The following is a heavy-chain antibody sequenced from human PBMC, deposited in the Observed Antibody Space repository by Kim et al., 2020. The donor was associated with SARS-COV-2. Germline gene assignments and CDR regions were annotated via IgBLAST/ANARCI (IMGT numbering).Heavy chain of an antibody. CDR2: IYYSGST. J-gene: IGHJ5*02. V-gene: IGHV4-39*07. Sequence: SETLSLTCTVSGGSISSSSYYWGWIRQPPGKGLEWIGSIYYSGSTYYNPSLKSRVTISVDTSKNQFSLKLSSVTAADTAVYYCARDGFGELYWNPLGWFDPWGQGTLVTVSS. CDR1: GGSISSSSYY. CDR3: ARDGFGELYWNPLGWFDP. D-gene: IGHD3-10*01.